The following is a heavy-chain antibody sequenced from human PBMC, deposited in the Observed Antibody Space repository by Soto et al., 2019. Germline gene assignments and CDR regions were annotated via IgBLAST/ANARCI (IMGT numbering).Heavy chain of an antibody. CDR1: GYTFTSYY. CDR2: INPSGGST. J-gene: IGHJ6*02. V-gene: IGHV1-46*01. D-gene: IGHD1-26*01. CDR3: ARSSGTSHEKWGELPTSYGMDV. Sequence: ASVKVSCKASGYTFTSYYMHWVRQAPGQGLEWMGIINPSGGSTSYAQKFQGRVTMTRDTSTSTVYMELSSLRSEDTAVYYCARSSGTSHEKWGELPTSYGMDVWGQGTTVTVSS.